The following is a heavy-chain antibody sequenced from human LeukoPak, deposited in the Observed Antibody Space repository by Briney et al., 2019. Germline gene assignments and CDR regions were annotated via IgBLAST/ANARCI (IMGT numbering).Heavy chain of an antibody. J-gene: IGHJ3*02. D-gene: IGHD6-19*01. CDR1: GFTFSSHS. V-gene: IGHV3-48*01. CDR3: ARDRQWLLFSAAFDI. Sequence: GALRLSCAASGFTFSSHSMNWVRQAPGKGLEWVSYISSSSSTIYYADSVKGRFTISRDNSKNTLYLQMNSLRAEDTAVYYCARDRQWLLFSAAFDIWGQGTMVTVSS. CDR2: ISSSSSTI.